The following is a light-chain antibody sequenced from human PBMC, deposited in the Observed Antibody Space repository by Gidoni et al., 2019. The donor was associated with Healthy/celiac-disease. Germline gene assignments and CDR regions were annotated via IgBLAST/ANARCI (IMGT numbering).Light chain of an antibody. Sequence: QSVLTQPPSASGTPGQRVTISCSGSSSNTGSNYVYWYQQHPGTAPKLLIYRNNQRPSRVPDRFSGSKSGTSASLAISGLRSEDEADYYCAAWDDSLSGWVFGGGTKLTVL. CDR2: RNN. V-gene: IGLV1-47*01. J-gene: IGLJ3*02. CDR3: AAWDDSLSGWV. CDR1: SSNTGSNY.